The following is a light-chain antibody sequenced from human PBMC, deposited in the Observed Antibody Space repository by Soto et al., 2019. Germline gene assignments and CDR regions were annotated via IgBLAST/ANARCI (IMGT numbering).Light chain of an antibody. CDR2: SDN. CDR1: SSNIGTNS. J-gene: IGLJ2*01. V-gene: IGLV1-44*01. CDR3: AAWDDSVNGVV. Sequence: QSVLTQPPSASGTPGQRVTLSCSGSSSNIGTNSVNWYQHLPGTAPKLLISSDNERPSGVSDRFSGSKSGTSASLAISGLQSDDEADYFCAAWDDSVNGVVFGGGTKLTVL.